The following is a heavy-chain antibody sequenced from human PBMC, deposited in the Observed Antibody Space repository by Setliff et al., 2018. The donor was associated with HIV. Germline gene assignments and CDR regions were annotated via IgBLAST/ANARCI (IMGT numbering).Heavy chain of an antibody. CDR1: GGSISSYY. V-gene: IGHV4-59*08. CDR3: ARQVVGATYNWFDP. Sequence: TLSLTCTVSGGSISSYYWSWIRQPPGKGLEWIGYIYYSGSTNYNPSLKSRVTISVDTSKNQFSLKLSSVTAADTAVYYCARQVVGATYNWFDPWGQGTLVTVSS. CDR2: IYYSGST. J-gene: IGHJ5*02. D-gene: IGHD1-26*01.